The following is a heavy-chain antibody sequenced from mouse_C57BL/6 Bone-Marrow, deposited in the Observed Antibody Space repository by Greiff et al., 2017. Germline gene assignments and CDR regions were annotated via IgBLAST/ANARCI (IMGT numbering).Heavy chain of an antibody. CDR3: ARDPFIYYYGSSWFAY. D-gene: IGHD1-1*01. J-gene: IGHJ3*01. V-gene: IGHV1-81*01. Sequence: VQVVESGAELARPGASVKLSCKASGYTFTSYGISWVKQRTGKGLEWIGEIYPRSGNTDYNEKFKGKATLTADKSSSTAYMELRSLTSEDSAVYFCARDPFIYYYGSSWFAYWGQGTLVTVSA. CDR2: IYPRSGNT. CDR1: GYTFTSYG.